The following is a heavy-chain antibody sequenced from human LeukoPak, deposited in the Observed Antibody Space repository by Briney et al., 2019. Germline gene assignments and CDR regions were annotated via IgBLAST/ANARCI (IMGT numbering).Heavy chain of an antibody. J-gene: IGHJ3*02. D-gene: IGHD2-2*01. CDR1: GFTFSDYY. CDR3: AREGYCSSTSCYDGAFDI. CDR2: ISSSSSYT. V-gene: IGHV3-11*06. Sequence: GGSLRLSCAASGFTFSDYYMSWIRQAPGKGLEWVSYISSSSSYTNYADSVKGRFTISRDNTKNSLYLQMNSLRAEDTAVYYCAREGYCSSTSCYDGAFDIWGQGTMVTVSS.